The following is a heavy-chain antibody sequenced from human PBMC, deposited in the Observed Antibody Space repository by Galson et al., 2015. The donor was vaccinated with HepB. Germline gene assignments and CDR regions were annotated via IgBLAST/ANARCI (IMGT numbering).Heavy chain of an antibody. V-gene: IGHV5-51*03. Sequence: QSGAEVKAPGESLKISCQGSGYTFTTYWIGWVRQMPGKGPEWMGIIYPDDSDTRYSPSFQGQVTISADKSITTAYLQWSSLKASDTAIYYCARRGSRAWFDLWGQGTQVIVSS. CDR3: ARRGSRAWFDL. J-gene: IGHJ5*02. CDR2: IYPDDSDT. CDR1: GYTFTTYW. D-gene: IGHD6-13*01.